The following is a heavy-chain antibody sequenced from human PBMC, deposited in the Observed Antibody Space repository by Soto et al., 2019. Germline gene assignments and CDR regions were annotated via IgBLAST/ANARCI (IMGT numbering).Heavy chain of an antibody. CDR1: GYTFTGYY. CDR3: ARESTKGYCSGGSCYNGAFDI. D-gene: IGHD2-15*01. V-gene: IGHV1-2*04. CDR2: INPNSGGT. Sequence: ASVKVSCKASGYTFTGYYMHWVRQAPGQGLEWMGWINPNSGGTNYAQKFQGWVAMTRDTSISTAYMELSRLRSDDTAVYYCARESTKGYCSGGSCYNGAFDIWGQGTMVTVSS. J-gene: IGHJ3*02.